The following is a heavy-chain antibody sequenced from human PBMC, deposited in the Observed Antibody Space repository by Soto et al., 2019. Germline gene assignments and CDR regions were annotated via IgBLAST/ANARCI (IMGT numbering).Heavy chain of an antibody. CDR3: ARYYDTFDY. J-gene: IGHJ4*02. CDR2: IFYRGTT. V-gene: IGHV4-39*01. CDR1: GGSISIINHY. Sequence: QLQLQESGPGLVKPSETLSLTCAVSGGSISIINHYWGWIRQPPGKGLEWLGCIFYRGTTYYNPSLKSRVTISVDTSKNQFSLKLRSVTAADTAVYYCARYYDTFDYWGQGTLVTVSS. D-gene: IGHD3-22*01.